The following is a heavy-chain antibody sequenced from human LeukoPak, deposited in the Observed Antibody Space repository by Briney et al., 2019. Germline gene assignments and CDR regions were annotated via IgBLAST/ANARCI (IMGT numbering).Heavy chain of an antibody. CDR1: GGSFSGYY. CDR3: ARAVWQPRDWYFDL. Sequence: PSETLSLTCAVYGGSFSGYYWSWIRQPPGKGLEWIGEINHSGSTNYNPSLKSRVTISVDTSKNQFSLKLSSVTAADTAVYYCARAVWQPRDWYFDLWGRGTLVTVSS. CDR2: INHSGST. D-gene: IGHD5/OR15-5a*01. V-gene: IGHV4-34*01. J-gene: IGHJ2*01.